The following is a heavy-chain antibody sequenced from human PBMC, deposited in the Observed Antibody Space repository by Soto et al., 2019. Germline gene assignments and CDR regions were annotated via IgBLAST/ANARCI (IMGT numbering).Heavy chain of an antibody. D-gene: IGHD2-2*01. CDR2: INDSGST. Sequence: QVQLQQWGAGLLKPSGTLSLTCGVSGGSLSDYYWSWIRQPPGKGLGWIGEINDSGSTNLNPSLKSRAPISVDMYKNQFSLTLSSVTAADTALYYCARPPIKYCSSISCSPDYNYYMDVWGTGTAVTVSS. CDR1: GGSLSDYY. CDR3: ARPPIKYCSSISCSPDYNYYMDV. J-gene: IGHJ6*03. V-gene: IGHV4-34*04.